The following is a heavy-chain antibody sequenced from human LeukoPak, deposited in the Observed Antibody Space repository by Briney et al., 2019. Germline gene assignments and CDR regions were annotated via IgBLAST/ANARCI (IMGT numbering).Heavy chain of an antibody. D-gene: IGHD3-22*01. J-gene: IGHJ4*02. CDR1: GFTFSDGW. CDR2: IKSKTDGGTT. CDR3: TTSPYDSSGYADY. Sequence: GGSLRLSCAASGFTFSDGWMNWVRQAPGKGLEWVGRIKSKTDGGTTDYAAPVKGRFTISRDDSKNTLYLQMNSLKTEDTAVYYCTTSPYDSSGYADYWGQGTLVTVSS. V-gene: IGHV3-15*01.